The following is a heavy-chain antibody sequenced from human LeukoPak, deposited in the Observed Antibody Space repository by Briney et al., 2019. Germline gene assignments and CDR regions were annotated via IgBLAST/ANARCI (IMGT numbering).Heavy chain of an antibody. J-gene: IGHJ6*02. CDR2: ISAYNGNT. Sequence: EASVKVSCKASGYTFTSYGIRWVRQAPGQGLEWMGWISAYNGNTNYAQKLQGRVTMTTDTSTSTAYMELRSLRSDDTVVYYCARSHYYDSSGPYGMDVWGQGTTVTVSS. D-gene: IGHD3-22*01. CDR1: GYTFTSYG. V-gene: IGHV1-18*01. CDR3: ARSHYYDSSGPYGMDV.